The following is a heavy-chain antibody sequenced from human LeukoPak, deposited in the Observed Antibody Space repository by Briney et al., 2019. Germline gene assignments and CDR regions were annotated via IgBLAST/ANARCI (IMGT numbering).Heavy chain of an antibody. V-gene: IGHV3-69-1*01. D-gene: IGHD3-10*01. CDR2: MTSTNNI. Sequence: GGSLRLSCAASGFTFSSHSINWVRQAPGKGLEWIATMTSTNNIYYADSVKGRFTISKDNSKSTLYLQMNSLRAEDTAVYYCARDALWFGDYYYGMDVWGQGTTVTVSS. CDR1: GFTFSSHS. CDR3: ARDALWFGDYYYGMDV. J-gene: IGHJ6*02.